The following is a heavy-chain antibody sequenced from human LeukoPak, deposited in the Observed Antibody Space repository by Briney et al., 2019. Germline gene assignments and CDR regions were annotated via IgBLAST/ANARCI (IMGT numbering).Heavy chain of an antibody. V-gene: IGHV4-59*08. CDR1: GGSISSYY. D-gene: IGHD3-3*01. J-gene: IGHJ1*01. Sequence: SETLSLTCTVPGGSISSYYWSWIRQPPGKGLEWIGYIYYSGSTNYNPSLKSRVTISVDTSKNQFSLKLSSVTAADTAVYYCATHPYYDFWSGYLNWGQKTLVTVSS. CDR3: ATHPYYDFWSGYLN. CDR2: IYYSGST.